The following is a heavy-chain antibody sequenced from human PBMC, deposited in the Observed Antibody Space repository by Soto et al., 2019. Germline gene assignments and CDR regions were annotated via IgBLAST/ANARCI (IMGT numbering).Heavy chain of an antibody. V-gene: IGHV3-64D*06. CDR3: VKVLYGDPIDH. D-gene: IGHD4-17*01. CDR1: GFTFSSYA. Sequence: PGGSLRLSCSASGFTFSSYAMHWVRQGPGKGLESVSLISSNGGITYYADSVKGRFTIARDNSKTTLYLQMRSLRAEDTAVYYCVKVLYGDPIDHWGQGTPVSVSS. CDR2: ISSNGGIT. J-gene: IGHJ5*02.